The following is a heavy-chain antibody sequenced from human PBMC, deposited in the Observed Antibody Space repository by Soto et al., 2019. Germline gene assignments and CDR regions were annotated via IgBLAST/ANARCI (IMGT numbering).Heavy chain of an antibody. J-gene: IGHJ4*02. CDR3: AWYIAAAGPRFDY. CDR1: GFTFSSYA. Sequence: PGGSLRLSCAASGFTFSSYAMHWVRQAPGKGLEWVAVISYDGSNKYYADSVKGRFTISRDNSKNTLYLQVNSLRAEDMAVYYCAWYIAAAGPRFDYWGQGTLVPVSS. D-gene: IGHD6-13*01. V-gene: IGHV3-30-3*01. CDR2: ISYDGSNK.